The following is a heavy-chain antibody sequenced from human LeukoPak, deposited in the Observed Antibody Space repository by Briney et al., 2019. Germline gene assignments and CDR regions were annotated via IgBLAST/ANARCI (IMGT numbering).Heavy chain of an antibody. D-gene: IGHD2-2*01. V-gene: IGHV3-23*01. CDR1: GFTFSSYA. CDR3: AKDPRHSPYCSSTSCS. CDR2: ISGSGGST. Sequence: GGSLRLSCAASGFTFSSYAMSWVRQAPGKGLEWVSAISGSGGSTYYADSVKGRFTISRDNSKNMLYLQMNSLRAEDTAVYYCAKDPRHSPYCSSTSCSWGQGTLVTVSS. J-gene: IGHJ5*02.